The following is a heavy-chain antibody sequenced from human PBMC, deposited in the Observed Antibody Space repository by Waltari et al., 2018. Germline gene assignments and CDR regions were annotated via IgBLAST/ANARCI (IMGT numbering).Heavy chain of an antibody. J-gene: IGHJ4*02. Sequence: QLQLQESGPGLVKPSETLSLTCTVSGGSISSSSYYWGWIRQPPGKGLDWIGSIYYSGSSYYNPSLKSRVTIYVDTSKNQFSLKLSSVTAADTAVYYCASIIDYGAYFDYWGQGALVTVSS. CDR3: ASIIDYGAYFDY. CDR1: GGSISSSSYY. CDR2: IYYSGSS. D-gene: IGHD4-17*01. V-gene: IGHV4-39*01.